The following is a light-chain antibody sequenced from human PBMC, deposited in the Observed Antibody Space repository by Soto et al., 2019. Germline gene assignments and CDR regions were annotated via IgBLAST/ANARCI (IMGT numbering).Light chain of an antibody. Sequence: DIQLTQSPSFLSASVGDRVTIACRASQGISSSLVWYQQKPGRAPNVLIYAASTLQSGVPPRFSGSGSGTEFAPTISGLQPEDCAIYCCQQVKNYPRTFGQGTRLEIK. V-gene: IGKV1-9*01. CDR2: AAS. CDR3: QQVKNYPRT. J-gene: IGKJ5*01. CDR1: QGISSS.